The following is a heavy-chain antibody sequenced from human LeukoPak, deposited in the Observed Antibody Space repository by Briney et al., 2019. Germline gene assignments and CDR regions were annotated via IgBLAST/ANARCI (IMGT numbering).Heavy chain of an antibody. CDR2: IYYSGST. V-gene: IGHV4-31*03. D-gene: IGHD6-13*01. Sequence: NTSQTLSLTCTVSGGSISSGSYYWSWIRQHPGKGLEWIGYIYYSGSTYYNPSLKSRVTISVDTSKNQFSLKLSSVTAADTAVYYCARDHRGAAAVWGQGTLVTVSS. CDR3: ARDHRGAAAV. J-gene: IGHJ4*02. CDR1: GGSISSGSYY.